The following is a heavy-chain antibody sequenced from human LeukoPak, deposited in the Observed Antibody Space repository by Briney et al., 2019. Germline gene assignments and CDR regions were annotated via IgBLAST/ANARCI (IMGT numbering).Heavy chain of an antibody. J-gene: IGHJ6*03. Sequence: SETLSLTCTVSGGSISSYYWSWIRQPAGKGLEWIGRIYTSGSTNYNPSLKSRVTMSVDTSKNQFSLKLSSVTAADTAVYYCARDVLMVCAIPGGVDYYYYYMDVWGKGTTVTVSS. CDR3: ARDVLMVCAIPGGVDYYYYYMDV. D-gene: IGHD2-8*01. CDR2: IYTSGST. CDR1: GGSISSYY. V-gene: IGHV4-4*07.